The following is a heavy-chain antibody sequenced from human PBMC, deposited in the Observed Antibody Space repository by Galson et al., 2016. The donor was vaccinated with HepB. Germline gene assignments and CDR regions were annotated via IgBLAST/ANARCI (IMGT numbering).Heavy chain of an antibody. D-gene: IGHD3-10*01. CDR3: AKDRGGGDWYFAL. J-gene: IGHJ2*01. V-gene: IGHV1-2*04. CDR1: GYTFTAYY. Sequence: SVKVSCKASGYTFTAYYIHWVRQAPGQGLEWMGWINPHSGATHYAQRFQGWVTMTRDTSINTAYMEVTRLTSDDPAVYYGAKDRGGGDWYFALWGRGTLVTVSS. CDR2: INPHSGAT.